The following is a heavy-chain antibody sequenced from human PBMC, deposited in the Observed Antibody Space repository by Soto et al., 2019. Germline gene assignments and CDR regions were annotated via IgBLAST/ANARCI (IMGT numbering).Heavy chain of an antibody. Sequence: SETLSLTCTVSGGSISSYYWSWIRQPPGKGLEWIGYIYYSGSTNYNPSLKSRVTISVDTSKNQFSLKLSSVTAADTAVYYCARGGGYSYGDYYFDYWGQGTLVTVSS. CDR2: IYYSGST. V-gene: IGHV4-59*01. D-gene: IGHD5-18*01. J-gene: IGHJ4*02. CDR1: GGSISSYY. CDR3: ARGGGYSYGDYYFDY.